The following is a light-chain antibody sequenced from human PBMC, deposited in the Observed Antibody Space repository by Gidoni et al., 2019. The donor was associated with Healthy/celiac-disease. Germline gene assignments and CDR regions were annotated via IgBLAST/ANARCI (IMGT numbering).Light chain of an antibody. CDR1: TGAVTSGYY. CDR2: STS. Sequence: QTAVPQAPSRTMYTGGTVTLPCASSTGAVTSGYYPNWVQQKPGQAPRALICSTSNKHSWTPARFSCALLGGKAALTLSGLQPEDESEYFCLLYYGGAQLVFGGGTKLTVL. V-gene: IGLV7-43*01. CDR3: LLYYGGAQLV. J-gene: IGLJ2*01.